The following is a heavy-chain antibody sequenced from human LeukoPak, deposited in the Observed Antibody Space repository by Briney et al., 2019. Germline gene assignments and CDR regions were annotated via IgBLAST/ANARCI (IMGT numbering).Heavy chain of an antibody. CDR2: IFHSGST. CDR1: GGSISSSDW. D-gene: IGHD3-22*01. CDR3: ARGDSSGYPDS. J-gene: IGHJ4*02. Sequence: SETLSLTCAVSGGSISSSDWWRWVRQPPGKGLEWIGDIFHSGSTNYNPSLKSRVTISVDKSKNQFSLKLSSVTAADTAVYYCARGDSSGYPDSWGQGSLVTVFS. V-gene: IGHV4-4*02.